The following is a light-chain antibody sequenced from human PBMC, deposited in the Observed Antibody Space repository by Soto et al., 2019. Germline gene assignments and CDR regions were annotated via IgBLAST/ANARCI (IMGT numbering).Light chain of an antibody. CDR1: QSINAR. V-gene: IGKV1-5*01. CDR2: DAS. Sequence: DIQMTQSPFTLSASVGDRVIITCRASQSINARLAWHQQKPGKVPKVLIYDASNLKGGVPSRFSGSGSGTEFTLTISSLQPDDFATYYCQQYYTYPWTFGQGTKVDSK. CDR3: QQYYTYPWT. J-gene: IGKJ1*01.